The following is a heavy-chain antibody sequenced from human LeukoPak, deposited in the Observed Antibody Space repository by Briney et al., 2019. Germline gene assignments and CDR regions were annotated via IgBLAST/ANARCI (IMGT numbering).Heavy chain of an antibody. D-gene: IGHD3-3*01. V-gene: IGHV1-18*01. CDR3: ARGPLPWHDFWSGYYTNWFDP. CDR2: ISAYNGNT. J-gene: IGHJ5*02. Sequence: ASVKVSCKASGYTFTSYGISWVRQAPGQGLEWMGWISAYNGNTNYAQKLQGRVTMTTVTSTSTAYMELRSLRSDDTAVYYCARGPLPWHDFWSGYYTNWFDPWGQGTLVTVSS. CDR1: GYTFTSYG.